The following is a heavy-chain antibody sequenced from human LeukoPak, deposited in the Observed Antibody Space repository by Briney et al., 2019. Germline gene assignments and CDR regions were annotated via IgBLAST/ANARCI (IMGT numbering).Heavy chain of an antibody. Sequence: PSETLSLTCSVSGGSIKKYWSWIRQPPGKGLEWLGNIYFGGTTDYNSSLKSRLTISVDTFKNQLSLNLQSVTAADTATYYCARHRSDTGGKKGVNWFDPWGQGTLVTVSS. CDR1: GGSIKKY. D-gene: IGHD4-23*01. J-gene: IGHJ5*02. CDR2: IYFGGTT. CDR3: ARHRSDTGGKKGVNWFDP. V-gene: IGHV4-59*01.